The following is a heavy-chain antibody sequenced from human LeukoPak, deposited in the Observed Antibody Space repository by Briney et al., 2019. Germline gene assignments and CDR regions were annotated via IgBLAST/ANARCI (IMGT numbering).Heavy chain of an antibody. CDR1: GFTFSSYS. CDR3: ARGGWMATTIDY. Sequence: GGSLRLSCAASGFTFSSYSMNWVRQAPGKGLEWVSSISSSSSYIYYADSVKGRFTISRDNAKNSLYLQTNSLRAEDTAVYYCARGGWMATTIDYWGQGTLVTVSS. J-gene: IGHJ4*02. D-gene: IGHD5-24*01. V-gene: IGHV3-21*01. CDR2: ISSSSSYI.